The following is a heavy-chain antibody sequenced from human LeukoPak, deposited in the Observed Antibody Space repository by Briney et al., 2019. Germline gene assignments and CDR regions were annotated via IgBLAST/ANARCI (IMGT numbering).Heavy chain of an antibody. J-gene: IGHJ4*02. CDR3: AKDVQQWFGELGS. CDR1: GFTFSSYG. V-gene: IGHV3-30*18. CDR2: ISYDGSNK. Sequence: GGSLRLSCAASGFTFSSYGMHWVRQAPGKGLEWVAVISYDGSNKYYADSVKGRFTISRDNSKNTLYLQMNSLRAEDTAVYYCAKDVQQWFGELGSWGQGTQVTVSS. D-gene: IGHD3-10*01.